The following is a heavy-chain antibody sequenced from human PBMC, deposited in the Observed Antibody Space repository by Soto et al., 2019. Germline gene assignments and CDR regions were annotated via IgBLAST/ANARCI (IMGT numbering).Heavy chain of an antibody. CDR3: AKRQDRGVGSNWFDP. Sequence: SDTLSLTCTVSGCSISSSSYYWGWIRQPPGKGLEWIGSIYYSGSTYYNPSLKSRVTISVDTSKNQFYLKMSCVTAADTAVYYCAKRQDRGVGSNWFDPWGQGTLVTVSS. CDR2: IYYSGST. CDR1: GCSISSSSYY. J-gene: IGHJ5*02. V-gene: IGHV4-39*01. D-gene: IGHD3-10*01.